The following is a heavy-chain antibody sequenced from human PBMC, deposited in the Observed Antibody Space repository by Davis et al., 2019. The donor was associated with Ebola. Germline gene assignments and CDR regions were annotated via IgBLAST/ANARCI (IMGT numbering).Heavy chain of an antibody. V-gene: IGHV3-30*02. CDR3: AQDDTPIDV. CDR2: IQYDGSNK. J-gene: IGHJ6*02. CDR1: GFTFTTYG. Sequence: PGGSLRLSCVASGFTFTTYGMHWVRQAPGKGLEWVTCIQYDGSNKDYADSVKGRFTISRDNSKNTLYLQINSLRPEATSVYYCAQDDTPIDVCGPGTTVTVSS. D-gene: IGHD2-2*02.